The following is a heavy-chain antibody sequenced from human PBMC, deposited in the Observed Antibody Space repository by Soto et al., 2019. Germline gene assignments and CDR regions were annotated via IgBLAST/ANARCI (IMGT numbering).Heavy chain of an antibody. V-gene: IGHV4-59*08. CDR1: GGSISSYY. CDR3: ARHLAYGDYPDAFDI. J-gene: IGHJ3*02. CDR2: IYYSGST. D-gene: IGHD4-17*01. Sequence: QVQLQESGPGLVKPSETLSLTCTVSGGSISSYYWSWIRQPPGKGLEWIGYIYYSGSTNYNPSLKSRVTISVDTSKNQFSLKLSSVTAADTAVYYCARHLAYGDYPDAFDIWGQGTMVTVSS.